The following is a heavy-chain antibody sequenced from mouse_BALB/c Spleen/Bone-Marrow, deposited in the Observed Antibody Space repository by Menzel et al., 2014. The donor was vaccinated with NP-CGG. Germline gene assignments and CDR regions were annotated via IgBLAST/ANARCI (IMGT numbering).Heavy chain of an antibody. D-gene: IGHD2-2*01. CDR3: ARSGGGYDGFAY. V-gene: IGHV1-7*01. Sequence: VQLQQSEAELAKPGASVKMSCKASGYTFTSYWMHWVKQRPGQGLEWIGYINPSTGYTEYNQKFKDKATLTADKSSSTAYMQLSSLTSEDSAVYYCARSGGGYDGFAYWGQGTLVTVSA. CDR1: GYTFTSYW. CDR2: INPSTGYT. J-gene: IGHJ3*01.